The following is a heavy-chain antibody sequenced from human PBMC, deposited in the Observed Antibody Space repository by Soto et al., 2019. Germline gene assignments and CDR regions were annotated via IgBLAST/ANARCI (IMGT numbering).Heavy chain of an antibody. CDR3: ARDRNQGLDYYYGMDV. CDR1: GGTFSSYA. V-gene: IGHV1-69*12. Sequence: QVQLVQSGAEVKKPGSSVKVSCKASGGTFSSYAISWVRQAPGQGLEWMGGIIPIFGTANYAQKFQGRVTVTADESTSTAYMERSRLRSEDRAVYYGARDRNQGLDYYYGMDVWGQGTTVTVSS. CDR2: IIPIFGTA. J-gene: IGHJ6*02.